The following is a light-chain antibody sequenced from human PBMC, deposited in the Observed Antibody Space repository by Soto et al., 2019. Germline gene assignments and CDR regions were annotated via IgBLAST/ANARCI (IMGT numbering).Light chain of an antibody. CDR1: QSVSSN. Sequence: EIVMTQSPATLSVSPGERVTLSCRASQSVSSNLAWYQQRPGQAPRLLIYGAFTRATAIPARFSGSGSGTEFTLTISSLQSEDFAVYYCQQYKRWPRTFGQGTKVDIK. V-gene: IGKV3-15*01. CDR3: QQYKRWPRT. CDR2: GAF. J-gene: IGKJ1*01.